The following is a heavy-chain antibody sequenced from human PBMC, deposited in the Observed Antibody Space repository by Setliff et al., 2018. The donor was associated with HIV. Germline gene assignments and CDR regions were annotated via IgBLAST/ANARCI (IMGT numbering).Heavy chain of an antibody. D-gene: IGHD3-3*01. CDR2: IFYSGSP. CDR1: SGSITSSNYY. CDR3: ARGPDIPVLQFFTRVDV. Sequence: SETLSLTCIVSSGSITSSNYYWGWIRQPPGKGLEWIGSIFYSGSPYYTPSLKSRVTISVDTSKNQFSLKLNSVTAADTAVYYCARGPDIPVLQFFTRVDVWGPGITVTVSS. J-gene: IGHJ6*02. V-gene: IGHV4-39*07.